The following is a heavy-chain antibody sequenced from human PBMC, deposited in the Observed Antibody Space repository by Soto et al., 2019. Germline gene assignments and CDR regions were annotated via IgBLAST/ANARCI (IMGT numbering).Heavy chain of an antibody. CDR3: AVSRVRIQLWVQSDY. CDR1: GYTFTSYA. V-gene: IGHV1-3*01. J-gene: IGHJ4*02. Sequence: QVQLVQSGAEVKKPGASVKVSCKASGYTFTSYAMHWVRQAPGQRLEWMGWINAGNGNTKYSQKFQGRVTITRDTSASTAYMELSSLRSEDTAVYYCAVSRVRIQLWVQSDYWGQGTLVTVSS. CDR2: INAGNGNT. D-gene: IGHD5-18*01.